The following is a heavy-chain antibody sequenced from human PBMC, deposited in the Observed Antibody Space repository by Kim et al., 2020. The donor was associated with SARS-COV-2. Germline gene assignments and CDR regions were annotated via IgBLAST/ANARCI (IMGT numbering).Heavy chain of an antibody. D-gene: IGHD6-19*01. J-gene: IGHJ4*02. V-gene: IGHV4-59*09. CDR3: ARGDGWVDS. CDR2: RGTT. Sequence: RGTTDYNPSHQSRLTMAVDTSKMQFSLRLTSVTAADTAVYYCARGDGWVDSWGQGTLVTVSS.